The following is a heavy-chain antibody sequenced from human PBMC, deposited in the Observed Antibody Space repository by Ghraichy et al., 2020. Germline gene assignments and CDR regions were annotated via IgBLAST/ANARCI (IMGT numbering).Heavy chain of an antibody. Sequence: SVKVSCKASGGTFSSYAISWVRQAPGQGLEWMGGIIPIFGTANYAQKFQGRVTITADESTSTAYMELSSLRSEDTAVYYCARDWRMATIRGYFQHCGQGTLVTVSS. D-gene: IGHD5-24*01. CDR2: IIPIFGTA. V-gene: IGHV1-69*13. J-gene: IGHJ1*01. CDR1: GGTFSSYA. CDR3: ARDWRMATIRGYFQH.